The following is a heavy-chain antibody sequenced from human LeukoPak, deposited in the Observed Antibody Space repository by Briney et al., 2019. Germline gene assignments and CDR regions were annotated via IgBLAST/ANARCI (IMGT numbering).Heavy chain of an antibody. J-gene: IGHJ3*02. CDR1: GISFSNAW. Sequence: PGGSQRLSCEASGISFSNAWMTWVRQAPGKGLVWVGRVKSKADGGAADYAAPVKGRFTISRDDSENTLYLQMNSLISEDTAVYYCAKGAGYNNGDASDIWGQGTMVIVSS. D-gene: IGHD5-24*01. CDR3: AKGAGYNNGDASDI. CDR2: VKSKADGGAA. V-gene: IGHV3-15*01.